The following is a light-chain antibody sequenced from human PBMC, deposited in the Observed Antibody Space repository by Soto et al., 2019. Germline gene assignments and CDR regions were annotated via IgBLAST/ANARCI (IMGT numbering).Light chain of an antibody. CDR2: GAS. CDR3: QQYDNLPLT. CDR1: QSVSSSY. V-gene: IGKV3-20*01. Sequence: EIVLTQSPGTLSLSPGERATLSCMASQSVSSSYLAWYQQKPGQAPRLLIYGASSRATGIPDRFSGSGSGTDFTFTISSLQPEDIATYYCQQYDNLPLTFGGGTKVDIK. J-gene: IGKJ4*01.